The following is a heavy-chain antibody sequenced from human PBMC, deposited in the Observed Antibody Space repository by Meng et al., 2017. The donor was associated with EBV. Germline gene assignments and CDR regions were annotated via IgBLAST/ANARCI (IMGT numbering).Heavy chain of an antibody. D-gene: IGHD5-24*01. Sequence: QLQRGGRGLLQPSGPLSLTWAVYGGSFIGYYGSWIRQPPGKGLEWIGEINHSGSTNYNPSLKSRVTISVDTSKNQFSLKLSSVTAADTAVYYCARGRWLQPGSYFDYWGQGTLVTVSS. CDR3: ARGRWLQPGSYFDY. V-gene: IGHV4-34*01. CDR2: INHSGST. J-gene: IGHJ4*02. CDR1: GGSFIGYY.